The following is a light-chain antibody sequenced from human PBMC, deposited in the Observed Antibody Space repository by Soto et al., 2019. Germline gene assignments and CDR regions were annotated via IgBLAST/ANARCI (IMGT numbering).Light chain of an antibody. CDR3: CSYAGSSTGV. J-gene: IGLJ1*01. Sequence: QSVLTQPASVSGSPGQSITISCTGTSSDVGSYNLVSWYQQHPGKAPKLMIYEVSKRPSGVSNRFSVSKSGNTASLTISGLQAEDEADYYCCSYAGSSTGVFGXXTXSPS. V-gene: IGLV2-23*02. CDR1: SSDVGSYNL. CDR2: EVS.